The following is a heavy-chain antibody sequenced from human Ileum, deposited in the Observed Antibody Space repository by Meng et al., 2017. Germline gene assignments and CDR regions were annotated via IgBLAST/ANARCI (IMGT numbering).Heavy chain of an antibody. CDR2: VYDTGST. CDR3: AREPGPYSTGWFQYYFDS. Sequence: SETLSLTCTVSGGSISSNYYYWNWIRQPAGKGLEWIGRVYDTGSTNYNPSLKSRVTISVDTSKNQFSLNLISVTAADTAVYYCAREPGPYSTGWFQYYFDSWGQGMLVTVSS. V-gene: IGHV4-61*02. D-gene: IGHD6-19*01. J-gene: IGHJ4*02. CDR1: GGSISSNYYY.